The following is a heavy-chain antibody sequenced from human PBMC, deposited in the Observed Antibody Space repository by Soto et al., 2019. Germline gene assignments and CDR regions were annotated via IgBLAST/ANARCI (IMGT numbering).Heavy chain of an antibody. J-gene: IGHJ2*01. CDR1: GYTFTSYG. CDR2: ISAYNGNT. Sequence: QVQLVQSGAEVKKPGASVKVSCKASGYTFTSYGISWVRQAPGQGLEWMGWISAYNGNTNYAQKLQGRVTMTTDTSASTAYMELRSLRSDDTAVYYCARGRYCSGGSCYPPWYFDLWGRGTLVTVSS. D-gene: IGHD2-15*01. CDR3: ARGRYCSGGSCYPPWYFDL. V-gene: IGHV1-18*01.